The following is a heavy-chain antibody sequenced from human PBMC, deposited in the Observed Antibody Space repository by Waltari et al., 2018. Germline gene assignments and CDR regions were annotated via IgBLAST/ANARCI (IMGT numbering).Heavy chain of an antibody. CDR3: ARGRTVTTEYNWFDP. CDR2: INPNSGGT. D-gene: IGHD4-17*01. J-gene: IGHJ5*02. Sequence: QVQLVQSGAEVKKPGASVTVSCKASGYTFTGYYMHWVRQAPGQGLEWMGRINPNSGGTNYAQKFQGRVTMTRDTSISTAYMELSRLRSDDTAVYYCARGRTVTTEYNWFDPWGQGTLVTVS. V-gene: IGHV1-2*06. CDR1: GYTFTGYY.